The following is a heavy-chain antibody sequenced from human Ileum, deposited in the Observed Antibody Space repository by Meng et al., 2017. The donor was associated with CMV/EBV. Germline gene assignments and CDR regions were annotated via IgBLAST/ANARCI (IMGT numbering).Heavy chain of an antibody. CDR2: ISAYNGNT. Sequence: ASVKVSCKASGYTFTSYGISWVRQAPGQGLEWMGWISAYNGNTNYAQKLQGRVTMTTDTSTSTAYMELRSLRSDDTAVYYCARDYDILTGYAYGMDVWGQGNTVNVAS. J-gene: IGHJ6*02. CDR1: GYTFTSYG. V-gene: IGHV1-18*01. CDR3: ARDYDILTGYAYGMDV. D-gene: IGHD3-9*01.